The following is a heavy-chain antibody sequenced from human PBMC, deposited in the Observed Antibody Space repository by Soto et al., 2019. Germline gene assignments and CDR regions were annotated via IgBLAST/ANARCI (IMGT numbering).Heavy chain of an antibody. V-gene: IGHV3-30*18. J-gene: IGHJ4*02. CDR2: ISYHEIYK. D-gene: IGHD6-13*01. CDR1: GFSYRNYG. CDR3: VKVQNTSVLSSWFSY. Sequence: PGGSLIRSCPASGFSYRNYGMYLIRQAPGKGPGCMPIISYHEIYKYSADCVKRRFTVSRDNSKNTLYPQISSMRAEDTHVHHCVKVQNTSVLSSWFSYWGRGTLVTVCS.